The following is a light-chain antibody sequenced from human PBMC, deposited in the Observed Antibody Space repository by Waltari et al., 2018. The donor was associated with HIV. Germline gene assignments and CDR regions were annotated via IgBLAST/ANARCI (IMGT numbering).Light chain of an antibody. Sequence: DIQMTQSPSSLSASVGDRVNITCRASQSISSYLNWYQQKPGKAPKLLIYAASSLQSGVPSKFSGSGSGTDFTLPISSLQPEDFATYYCQQSYSTPRTFGQGTKLEIK. CDR2: AAS. CDR3: QQSYSTPRT. V-gene: IGKV1-39*01. CDR1: QSISSY. J-gene: IGKJ2*01.